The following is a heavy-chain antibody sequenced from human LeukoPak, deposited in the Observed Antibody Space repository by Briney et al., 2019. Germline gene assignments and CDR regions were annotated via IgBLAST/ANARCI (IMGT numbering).Heavy chain of an antibody. CDR2: ISYDGSNK. D-gene: IGHD2-15*01. CDR3: TTVNVPATSY. V-gene: IGHV3-30*03. Sequence: PGGSLRLSCAASGFTFSSYGMRWVRQAPGRGLEWVAVISYDGSNKYYADSVKGRFTISRDNSKNTLYLQMNSLRADDTAVYYCTTVNVPATSYWGQGTLVTVSS. CDR1: GFTFSSYG. J-gene: IGHJ4*02.